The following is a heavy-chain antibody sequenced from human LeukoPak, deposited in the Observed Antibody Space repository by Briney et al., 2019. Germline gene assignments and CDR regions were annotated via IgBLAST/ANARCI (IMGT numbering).Heavy chain of an antibody. V-gene: IGHV4-59*12. CDR2: IDYSGST. CDR1: GGSISINY. CDR3: ARSGSSSLDY. Sequence: PSETLSLTCTVSGGSISINYWNWIRQPPGRGLEWIGYIDYSGSTNYNPSLKSRVTMSVDTSKNQFSLKLSSVTAADTAVYYCARSGSSSLDYWGQGTLVTVSS. D-gene: IGHD6-6*01. J-gene: IGHJ4*02.